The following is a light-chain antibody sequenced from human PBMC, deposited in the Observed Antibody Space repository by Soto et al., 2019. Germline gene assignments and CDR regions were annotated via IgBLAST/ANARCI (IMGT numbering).Light chain of an antibody. CDR2: DVS. CDR3: TSYTSSSTVI. CDR1: SSDVGGYNY. Sequence: QLVLTQPASVSGSPGQSITISCTGTSSDVGGYNYVSWYQHHPGKAPKLIIYDVSNRPSGISNRFSGSKSGNTASLTISGLQAEDEADYYCTSYTSSSTVIFGGGTKLTVL. V-gene: IGLV2-14*03. J-gene: IGLJ2*01.